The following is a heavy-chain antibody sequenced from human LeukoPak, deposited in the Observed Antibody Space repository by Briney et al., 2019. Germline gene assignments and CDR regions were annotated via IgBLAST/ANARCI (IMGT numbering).Heavy chain of an antibody. Sequence: PPETLSLTCTVSGGSISSYYWSLIRQPPGKGLEWIGYIYYSGSTNYNPSLKSRVTISVDTSKNQFSLKLSSVTAADTAVYYCARGHSGSYIRCQIFDYWGQGTLVTVSS. D-gene: IGHD1-26*01. CDR1: GGSISSYY. CDR3: ARGHSGSYIRCQIFDY. CDR2: IYYSGST. J-gene: IGHJ4*02. V-gene: IGHV4-59*01.